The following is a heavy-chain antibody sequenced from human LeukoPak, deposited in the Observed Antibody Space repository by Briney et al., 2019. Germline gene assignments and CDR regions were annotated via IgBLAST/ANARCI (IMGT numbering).Heavy chain of an antibody. Sequence: ASVTVSCKASGYTFTSYGNSLVRQAPAQGLEWVGWNCASNGNTNYAQKLQGRVTMTKDTFTSTAYMALRSLRCDDTAVYYCARAVWGSYWAWDEFGFDYYYYMDVCGKGTTVTTSS. CDR2: NCASNGNT. V-gene: IGHV1-18*01. CDR1: GYTFTSYG. D-gene: IGHD3-16*01. J-gene: IGHJ6*03. CDR3: ARAVWGSYWAWDEFGFDYYYYMDV.